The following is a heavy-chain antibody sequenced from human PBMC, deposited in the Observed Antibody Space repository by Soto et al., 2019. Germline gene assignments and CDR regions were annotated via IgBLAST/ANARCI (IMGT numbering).Heavy chain of an antibody. Sequence: SETLSLTWTVSGGSISSGDYYWSWIRQPPGKGLEWIWYIYYSGSTYYNPSLKSRVTISVDTSKNQFSLKLSSVTAADTAVYYCARVSVLGSLPFDYWGQGTLVTVSS. CDR3: ARVSVLGSLPFDY. J-gene: IGHJ4*02. V-gene: IGHV4-30-4*01. D-gene: IGHD3-16*01. CDR2: IYYSGST. CDR1: GGSISSGDYY.